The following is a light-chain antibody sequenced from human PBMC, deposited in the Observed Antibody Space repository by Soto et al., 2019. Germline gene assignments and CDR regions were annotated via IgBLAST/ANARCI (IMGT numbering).Light chain of an antibody. CDR2: DVS. J-gene: IGLJ1*01. CDR1: ISDVGGNKF. Sequence: LTQPASVSGSPGQSITISCTGTISDVGGNKFVSWYQQYPGKAPKLMICDVSNRPSGVSNRFSGSKSGNTASLTISGLQAEYEADYYCSSFTVPNYVFGTGTKVTVL. CDR3: SSFTVPNYV. V-gene: IGLV2-14*03.